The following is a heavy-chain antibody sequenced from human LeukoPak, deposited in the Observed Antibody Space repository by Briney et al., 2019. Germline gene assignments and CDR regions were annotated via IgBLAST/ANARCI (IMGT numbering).Heavy chain of an antibody. D-gene: IGHD3-9*01. V-gene: IGHV4-34*01. J-gene: IGHJ4*02. CDR1: GGSFSGYY. Sequence: SETLSLTCAVYGGSFSGYYWSWIRQPPGKGLEWIGEINHSGSTNYNPSLKSRVTISVDTSKNRFSLKLSSVTAADTAVYYCARGPPYYDILTGYYPAHYFDYWGQGTLVTVSS. CDR3: ARGPPYYDILTGYYPAHYFDY. CDR2: INHSGST.